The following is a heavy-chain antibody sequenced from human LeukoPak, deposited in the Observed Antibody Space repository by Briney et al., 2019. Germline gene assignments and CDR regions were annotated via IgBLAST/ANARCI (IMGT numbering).Heavy chain of an antibody. CDR2: INPNSGGT. CDR3: ARDTGFPFFDF. Sequence: ASVKVSCKASGYTFTGYYMHWVRQAPGQGLEWMGWINPNSGGTNYAQKFQGRVTMTRDTSISTAYMELNRPTSDDTAVYYCARDTGFPFFDFWGHGALVTVSS. CDR1: GYTFTGYY. J-gene: IGHJ4*01. V-gene: IGHV1-2*02.